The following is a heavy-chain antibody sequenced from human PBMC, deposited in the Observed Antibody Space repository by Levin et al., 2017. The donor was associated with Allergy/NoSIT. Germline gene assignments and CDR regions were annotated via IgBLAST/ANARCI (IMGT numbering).Heavy chain of an antibody. CDR3: ARSDEETDYFDY. CDR1: GGSISSYY. Sequence: SETLSLTCTVSGGSISSYYWSWIRQPPGKGLEWIGYIYYSGSTNYNPSLKSRVTISVDTSKNQFSLKLSSVTAADTAVYYCARSDEETDYFDYWGQGTLVTVSS. J-gene: IGHJ4*02. CDR2: IYYSGST. V-gene: IGHV4-59*01.